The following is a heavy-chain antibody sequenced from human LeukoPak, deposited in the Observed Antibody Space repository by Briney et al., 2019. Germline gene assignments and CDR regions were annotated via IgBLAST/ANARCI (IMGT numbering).Heavy chain of an antibody. CDR3: ARDAGYCSGGSCYSNYMDV. J-gene: IGHJ6*03. V-gene: IGHV3-21*01. CDR1: GFTFSSYS. CDR2: ISSSSSYI. Sequence: GGSLRLSCAAAGFTFSSYSMNWVRQAPGKGLEWVSSISSSSSYIYYADSVKRRFTLSRDNAKNSLPLQMNSLRAEDTAVYYCARDAGYCSGGSCYSNYMDVWGKGTTVTVSS. D-gene: IGHD2-15*01.